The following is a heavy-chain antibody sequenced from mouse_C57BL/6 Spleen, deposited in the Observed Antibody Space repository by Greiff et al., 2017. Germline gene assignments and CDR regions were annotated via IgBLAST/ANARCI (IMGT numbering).Heavy chain of an antibody. Sequence: EVKLVESGGGLVKPGGSLKLSCAASGFTFSSYAMSWVRQTPEKRLEWVATISDGGSYTYYPDNVKGRFTISRDNAKNNLYLQMSHLKSEDTAMYYCARDRFPYGSSYGVYFDYWGQGTTLTVSS. CDR1: GFTFSSYA. CDR2: ISDGGSYT. CDR3: ARDRFPYGSSYGVYFDY. D-gene: IGHD1-1*01. V-gene: IGHV5-4*01. J-gene: IGHJ2*01.